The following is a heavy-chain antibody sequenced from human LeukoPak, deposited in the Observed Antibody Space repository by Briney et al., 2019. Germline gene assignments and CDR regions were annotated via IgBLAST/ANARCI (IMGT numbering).Heavy chain of an antibody. J-gene: IGHJ4*02. CDR2: INYSGST. CDR1: GGSITTY. Sequence: PSETLSLTCTVSGGSITTYWTWIRQPPGKGLEWIGHINYSGSTNYNPSLKSRVTISVDTSKNQFSLKLSSVTAADTAVYYCASQREGLVYWGQGTLVTVSS. CDR3: ASQREGLVY. D-gene: IGHD3-3*01. V-gene: IGHV4-59*01.